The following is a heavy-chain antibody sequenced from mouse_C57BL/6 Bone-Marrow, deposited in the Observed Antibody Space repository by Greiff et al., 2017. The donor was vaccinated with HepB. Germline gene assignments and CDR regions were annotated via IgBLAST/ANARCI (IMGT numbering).Heavy chain of an antibody. CDR2: IYPGDGDT. CDR1: GYAFSSYW. D-gene: IGHD2-1*01. Sequence: QVQLQQSGAALVKPGASVKISCKASGYAFSSYWMNWVKQRPGQGLEWIGQIYPGDGDTNYNGKFKGKATLTADKSSSTAYMQLSSLTSEDSAVYFCARAADGNYLFAYWGQGTLVTVSA. CDR3: ARAADGNYLFAY. V-gene: IGHV1-80*01. J-gene: IGHJ3*01.